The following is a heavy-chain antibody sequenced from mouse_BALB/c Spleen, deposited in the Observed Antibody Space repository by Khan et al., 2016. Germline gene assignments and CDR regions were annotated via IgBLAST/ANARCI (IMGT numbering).Heavy chain of an antibody. CDR1: GYTFTSYW. V-gene: IGHV1-7*01. D-gene: IGHD2-1*01. Sequence: QIQLVQSGAELAKPGASVKMSCKASGYTFTSYWMHRVKQRPGQGLEWIGYINPSTGYTEYNQKFKDKATLTADKSSSTAYMQLSSLTSEDSAVYYCARSYGNYGPWFAYWGQGTLVTVSA. J-gene: IGHJ3*01. CDR3: ARSYGNYGPWFAY. CDR2: INPSTGYT.